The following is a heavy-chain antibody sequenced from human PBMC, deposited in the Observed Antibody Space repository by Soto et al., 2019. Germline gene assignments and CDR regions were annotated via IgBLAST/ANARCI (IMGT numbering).Heavy chain of an antibody. CDR1: GGSISSSSYY. J-gene: IGHJ3*02. Sequence: SETLSLTCTVSGGSISSSSYYWGWIRQPPGKGLEWIGSIYYSGSTYYNPSLKSRVTISVDTSKNQFSLKLSSVTAADTAVYYCAREFFSLGYCSSTSCSDAFDIWGQGTMVTVSS. V-gene: IGHV4-39*02. CDR2: IYYSGST. CDR3: AREFFSLGYCSSTSCSDAFDI. D-gene: IGHD2-2*01.